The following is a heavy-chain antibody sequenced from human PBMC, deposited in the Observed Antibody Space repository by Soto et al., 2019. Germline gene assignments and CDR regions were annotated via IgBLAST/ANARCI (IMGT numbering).Heavy chain of an antibody. D-gene: IGHD3-3*01. J-gene: IGHJ4*02. V-gene: IGHV4-31*03. CDR1: GGSISSGGYY. CDR3: ARRLSGYSAYYFDY. Sequence: SETLSLTCTVSGGSISSGGYYWSWIRQHPGKGLEWIGYIYYSGSTYYNPSLKSRVTISVDTSKNQFSLKLSSVTAADTAVYYCARRLSGYSAYYFDYWGQGTLVTVSS. CDR2: IYYSGST.